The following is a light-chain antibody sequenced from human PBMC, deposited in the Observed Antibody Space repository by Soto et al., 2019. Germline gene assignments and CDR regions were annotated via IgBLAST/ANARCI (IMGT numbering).Light chain of an antibody. CDR1: QTISSW. V-gene: IGKV1-5*03. Sequence: DVKMTQSPSTLSGSVGDRVTITCRASQTISSWLAWYQQKPGKAPKLLIYKASTLKSGVPSRFSGSGSGTEFTLTISSLQPDDFATYYCQHYNSYSEAFGQGAIVDNK. CDR2: KAS. J-gene: IGKJ1*01. CDR3: QHYNSYSEA.